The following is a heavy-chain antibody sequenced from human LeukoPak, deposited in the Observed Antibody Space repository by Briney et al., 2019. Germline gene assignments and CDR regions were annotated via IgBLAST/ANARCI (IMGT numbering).Heavy chain of an antibody. D-gene: IGHD3-22*01. V-gene: IGHV3-49*04. J-gene: IGHJ4*02. Sequence: GGSRKLSCTAGGFPLGDYAMAWVRRAPGRGLEWGGLIRSKAYGGTAEYASSVKDRFTISRDDSKSIAYLQMNSLKTEDTAVYYCTRENWIGDSSGYHDYWGQGTLVTVSS. CDR2: IRSKAYGGTA. CDR3: TRENWIGDSSGYHDY. CDR1: GFPLGDYA.